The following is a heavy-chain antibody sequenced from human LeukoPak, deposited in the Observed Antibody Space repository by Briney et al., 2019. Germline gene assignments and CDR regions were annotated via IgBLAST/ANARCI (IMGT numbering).Heavy chain of an antibody. Sequence: ESGPTLVKPTQTLTLTCTFSGFSLSTSGVGVGWIRQPPGKALEWLALIYWNDDKRYSPSLKSRLTITKDTSKNQVVLTMTNMDPVDAATYYCAHSHYGDYSFDYWGQGTLVTVSS. D-gene: IGHD4-17*01. J-gene: IGHJ4*02. CDR3: AHSHYGDYSFDY. V-gene: IGHV2-5*01. CDR2: IYWNDDK. CDR1: GFSLSTSGVG.